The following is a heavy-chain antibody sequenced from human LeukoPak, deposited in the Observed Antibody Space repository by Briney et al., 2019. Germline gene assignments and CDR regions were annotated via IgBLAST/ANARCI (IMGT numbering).Heavy chain of an antibody. CDR1: GFTFSSCW. J-gene: IGHJ3*02. Sequence: GGSLRLSCAASGFTFSSCWMHWVRQAPGKGLVWVSRISTDGSSTNSADSVKGRFTISRDNAKNTLYLQMNSLRAEDTAVYYCVREYSSSSGRAFDIWGQGTMVTVSP. CDR2: ISTDGSST. D-gene: IGHD6-6*01. V-gene: IGHV3-74*01. CDR3: VREYSSSSGRAFDI.